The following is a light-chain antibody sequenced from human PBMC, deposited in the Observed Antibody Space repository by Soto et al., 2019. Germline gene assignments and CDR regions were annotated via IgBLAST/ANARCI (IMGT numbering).Light chain of an antibody. Sequence: EIVMTQSPATLSMSPGERATLSCWASQTISSSLAWYQQKPGQAPRLLIYGASTRAAGVPVRFSGSGSGTEFTLTINRLEPEDFAVYYCQQYNNWPPITFGQGTRLEI. V-gene: IGKV3-15*01. CDR3: QQYNNWPPIT. J-gene: IGKJ5*01. CDR2: GAS. CDR1: QTISSS.